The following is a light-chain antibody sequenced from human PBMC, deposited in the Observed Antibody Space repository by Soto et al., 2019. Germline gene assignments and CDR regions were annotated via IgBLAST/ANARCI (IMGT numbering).Light chain of an antibody. CDR1: QSVRSSY. J-gene: IGKJ2*01. CDR2: DAS. V-gene: IGKV3-20*01. CDR3: QKYGRTPYT. Sequence: EIVLTQSPGTLSLSPGERATLSCRASQSVRSSYLAWYQQKPGQAPRLLIYDASSRATGIPDRFSGSRSGTNFTLNISRLEPEDFAVYYCQKYGRTPYTFAQGTKLEIK.